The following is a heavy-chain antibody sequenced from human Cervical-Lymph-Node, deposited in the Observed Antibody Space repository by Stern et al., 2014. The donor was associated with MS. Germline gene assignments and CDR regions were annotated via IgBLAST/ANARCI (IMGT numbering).Heavy chain of an antibody. CDR2: IGTAGDT. V-gene: IGHV3-13*01. D-gene: IGHD2-15*01. J-gene: IGHJ5*02. Sequence: EVQLVESGGGLVQPGGSLRLSCAASGFNFRSYDMHWVSQATGEGLEWVSAIGTAGDTYYPGSVKGRFTISRENAKNSLYLQMNSLRAGDTAVYYCARGNGYCSGGSCYWFDPWGQGTLVTVSS. CDR3: ARGNGYCSGGSCYWFDP. CDR1: GFNFRSYD.